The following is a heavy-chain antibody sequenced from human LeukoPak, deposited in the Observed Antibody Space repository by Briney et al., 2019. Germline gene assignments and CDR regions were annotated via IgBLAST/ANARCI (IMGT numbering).Heavy chain of an antibody. CDR2: IYYSGST. CDR1: GGSISSSSYN. V-gene: IGHV4-39*07. D-gene: IGHD3-22*01. J-gene: IGHJ4*02. CDR3: ARDLNYYDSSGYYLY. Sequence: SETLSLTCTVSGGSISSSSYNWGWIRQPPGKGLEWIGSIYYSGSTYYNPSLKSRVTISVDTSKNQFSLKLSSVTAADTAVYYCARDLNYYDSSGYYLYWGQGTLVTVSS.